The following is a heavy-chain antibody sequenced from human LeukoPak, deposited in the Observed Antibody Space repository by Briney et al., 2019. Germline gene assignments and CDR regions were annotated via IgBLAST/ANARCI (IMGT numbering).Heavy chain of an antibody. CDR3: ANVAYFSSSSIYYYYYMDV. CDR1: GGTFSSYA. V-gene: IGHV1-69*13. Sequence: SVKVSCKASGGTFSSYAISWVRQAPGQGLEWMGGIIPIFGTANYAHKFQGRVTITADESTSTAYMELSSLRSEDTAVYYCANVAYFSSSSIYYYYYMDVWGIGTTVTVSS. J-gene: IGHJ6*03. D-gene: IGHD6-6*01. CDR2: IIPIFGTA.